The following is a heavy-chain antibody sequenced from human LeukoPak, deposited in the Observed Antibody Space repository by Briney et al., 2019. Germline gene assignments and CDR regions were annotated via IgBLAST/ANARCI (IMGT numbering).Heavy chain of an antibody. V-gene: IGHV4-34*01. J-gene: IGHJ4*02. CDR3: ARGGDCGSTSCYSVDY. Sequence: SETLSLTCAVYGGSFSGYYWSWIRQPPGKGLEWIGEINHSGSTSYNPSLKSRVTISVDTSKNQFSLKLSAVTAADTAVYYCARGGDCGSTSCYSVDYWGQGTLVTVSS. D-gene: IGHD2-2*01. CDR2: INHSGST. CDR1: GGSFSGYY.